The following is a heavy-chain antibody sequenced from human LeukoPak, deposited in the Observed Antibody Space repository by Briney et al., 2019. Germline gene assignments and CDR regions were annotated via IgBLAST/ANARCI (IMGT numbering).Heavy chain of an antibody. CDR2: IIPIFGTA. CDR3: ARVRGDGYNYYAFDI. CDR1: GGTFSSYA. D-gene: IGHD5-24*01. J-gene: IGHJ3*02. V-gene: IGHV1-69*06. Sequence: SVKVSCKASGGTFSSYAISWVRQAPGQGLEWMGGIIPIFGTANYAQKFQGRVTITADKSTSTAYMELSSLKSEDTAVYYCARVRGDGYNYYAFDIWGRGTMVTVSS.